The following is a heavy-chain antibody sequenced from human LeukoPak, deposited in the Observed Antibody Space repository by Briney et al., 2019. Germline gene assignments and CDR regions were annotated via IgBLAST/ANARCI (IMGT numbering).Heavy chain of an antibody. CDR1: GDSISSSDSY. V-gene: IGHV4-39*01. CDR3: ARHFDF. CDR2: ISYSGST. J-gene: IGHJ4*02. Sequence: PSETLSLSCSVSGDSISSSDSYWGWIRQPPGKGLEWIGTISYSGSTYYNPPLKSRVAISVDTSKNQFSLKLNSVTAADTAVYYCARHFDFWGQGTLVTVSS.